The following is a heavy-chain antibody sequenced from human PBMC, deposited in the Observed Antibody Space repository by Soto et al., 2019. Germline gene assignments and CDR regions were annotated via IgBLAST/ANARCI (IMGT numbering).Heavy chain of an antibody. CDR3: ARDRYLFDP. Sequence: SETLSLTCTVSGGSISSYYWSWIRQPPGKGLEWIGYIYYSGSTNYNPSLKSRVTISVDTSKNQFSLKLSSVTAADTAVYYCARDRYLFDPWGQGTLVTVSS. CDR1: GGSISSYY. V-gene: IGHV4-59*01. J-gene: IGHJ5*02. CDR2: IYYSGST. D-gene: IGHD1-20*01.